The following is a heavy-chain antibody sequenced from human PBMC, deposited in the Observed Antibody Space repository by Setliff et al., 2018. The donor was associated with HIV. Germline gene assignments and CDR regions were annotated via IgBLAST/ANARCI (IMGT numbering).Heavy chain of an antibody. Sequence: NPSETLSLTCAVYGGSFSGYYWSWIRQPPGKGLEWIGEIDHRGSTNYNPSLKSRVTISVDASKSQFSLKLSSVTAADTALYYCARGQHSSTWGALFDYWGQGTLVTVSS. CDR2: IDHRGST. D-gene: IGHD6-13*01. J-gene: IGHJ4*02. CDR1: GGSFSGYY. V-gene: IGHV4-34*01. CDR3: ARGQHSSTWGALFDY.